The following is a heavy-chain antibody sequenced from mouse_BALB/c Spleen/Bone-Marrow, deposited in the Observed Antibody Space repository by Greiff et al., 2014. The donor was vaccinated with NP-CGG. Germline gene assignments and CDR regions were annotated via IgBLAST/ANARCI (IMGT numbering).Heavy chain of an antibody. CDR3: TKPSFYYGSSYWYFDV. Sequence: VQLQQSGAELAKPGASVKLSCTASGFNIKDTYMHWVKQRPEQGLEWIGRIDPANGDTKYDQKFKGKATITADTSSNTAYLQRTSLTPHGTAVYYGTKPSFYYGSSYWYFDVWGAGTTVTVSS. CDR2: IDPANGDT. V-gene: IGHV14-3*02. D-gene: IGHD1-1*01. J-gene: IGHJ1*01. CDR1: GFNIKDTY.